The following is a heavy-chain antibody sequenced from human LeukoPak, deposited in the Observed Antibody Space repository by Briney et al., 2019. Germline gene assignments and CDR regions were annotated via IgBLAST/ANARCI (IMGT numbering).Heavy chain of an antibody. CDR3: AKVKFDILTGYPEYRFFDH. D-gene: IGHD3-9*01. V-gene: IGHV3-23*01. CDR1: GFTFSSYA. J-gene: IGHJ4*02. CDR2: ISGGGGNT. Sequence: GGSLRLSCAASGFTFSSYAMSWVRQAPGKGLEWVSSISGGGGNTYYADSVKGRFTISRDSSKNTLFLQLNSLSAEDTAVYFCAKVKFDILTGYPEYRFFDHWGQGTLVTVSS.